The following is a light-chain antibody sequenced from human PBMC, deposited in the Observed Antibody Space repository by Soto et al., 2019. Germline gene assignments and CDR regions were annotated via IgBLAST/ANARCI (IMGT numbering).Light chain of an antibody. Sequence: ALTEPASVAWSPRPAGTISCPGTSSDYVGDNYVSRYQQHPAKAPHILIYEVSNRPSSVSHRFSASTSSNTASLPTSGLHPEDEADYYCCSYSSSSTPNYVFGTGTKVTVL. CDR3: CSYSSSSTPNYV. V-gene: IGLV2-14*01. CDR1: SSDYVGDNY. J-gene: IGLJ1*01. CDR2: EVS.